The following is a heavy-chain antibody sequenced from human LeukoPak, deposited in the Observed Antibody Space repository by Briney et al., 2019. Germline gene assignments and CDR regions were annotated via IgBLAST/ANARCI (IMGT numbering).Heavy chain of an antibody. CDR2: INSDGSST. V-gene: IGHV3-74*01. CDR3: ARELLPDIVLMVYADDAFDI. CDR1: GFTFSSYW. D-gene: IGHD2-8*01. J-gene: IGHJ3*02. Sequence: PGGSLRLSCAASGFTFSSYWMHWVRQAPGKGLVWVSRINSDGSSTSYADSVKGRFTISRDNAKNTLYLQMNSLRAEDTAVYYCARELLPDIVLMVYADDAFDIWGQGTMVTVSS.